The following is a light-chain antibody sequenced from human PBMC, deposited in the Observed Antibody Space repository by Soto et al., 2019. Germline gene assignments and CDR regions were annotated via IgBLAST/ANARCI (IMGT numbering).Light chain of an antibody. CDR1: QGIRID. J-gene: IGKJ1*01. CDR3: LQHNSFPRT. Sequence: DIQMTQSPSSLSASVGDRVTITCRASQGIRIDLGWFQQRPGKAPKRLIYGASSLQSGVPSRFSGSGYGTEFTLTIRNLHTEDFPIYYCLQHNSFPRTVGQATKV. CDR2: GAS. V-gene: IGKV1-17*02.